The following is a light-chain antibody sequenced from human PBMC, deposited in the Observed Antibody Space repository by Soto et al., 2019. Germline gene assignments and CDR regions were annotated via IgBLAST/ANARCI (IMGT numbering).Light chain of an antibody. V-gene: IGLV2-8*01. CDR2: EVN. CDR1: SSYVGDYNY. Sequence: QSALTQPPSASGSPGQSVTISCTGTSSYVGDYNYVSWYQQHPGKAPKLMIYEVNKRPSGVPDRFSGSKSGKTASLTVSGLQAEDDADYYCISDAGNNNWGVFGGGTKLTVL. J-gene: IGLJ2*01. CDR3: ISDAGNNNWGV.